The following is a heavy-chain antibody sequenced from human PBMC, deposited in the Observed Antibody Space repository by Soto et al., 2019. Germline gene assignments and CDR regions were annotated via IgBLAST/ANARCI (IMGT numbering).Heavy chain of an antibody. CDR3: ARIVTTMSDAFDI. CDR2: IYYSGST. CDR1: GGSVSSDTYY. Sequence: SETLSLTCTVSGGSVSSDTYYWSWIRQPPGKGLEWIGYIYYSGSTNYNSSLKSRVTMSVDLSKNQFSLKLSSVTAADTAVYYCARIVTTMSDAFDIWGQGTMVTVSS. J-gene: IGHJ3*02. D-gene: IGHD2-21*02. V-gene: IGHV4-61*01.